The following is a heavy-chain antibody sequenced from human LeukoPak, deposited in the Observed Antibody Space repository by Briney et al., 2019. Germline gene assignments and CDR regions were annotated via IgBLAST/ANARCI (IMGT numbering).Heavy chain of an antibody. CDR1: GGSISSGDYY. V-gene: IGHV4-30-4*08. D-gene: IGHD2-2*02. CDR2: IYYSGST. CDR3: ATQEDCSSTSCYKPSDYYYYMDV. J-gene: IGHJ6*03. Sequence: SQTLSLTCTVSGGSISSGDYYWSWIRQPPGKGLEWIGYIYYSGSTYYNPSLKSRVTTSIDTSKNQYSLKLTSVTAADTAVYYCATQEDCSSTSCYKPSDYYYYMDVWGKGTTVTVSS.